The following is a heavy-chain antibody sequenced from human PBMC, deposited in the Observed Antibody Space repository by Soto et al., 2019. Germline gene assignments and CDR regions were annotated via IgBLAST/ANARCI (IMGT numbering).Heavy chain of an antibody. CDR1: GYTFTGHY. D-gene: IGHD5-12*01. CDR3: GRGRSGQIVVFY. V-gene: IGHV1-2*02. J-gene: IGHJ4*02. CDR2: IGPESGAT. Sequence: ASVKVSCKASGYTFTGHYIHWVRQAPEQGPEWMGEIGPESGATRYAQKFQGGVTMTRDMSITTVYMELNNLSPDDTAVYYCGRGRSGQIVVFYWGQGTPVTVS.